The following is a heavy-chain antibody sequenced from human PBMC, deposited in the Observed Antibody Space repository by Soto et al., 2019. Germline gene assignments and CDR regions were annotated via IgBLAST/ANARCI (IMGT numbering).Heavy chain of an antibody. CDR1: GGSISSYY. CDR3: AREEGSHYYDSSGTWFAP. Sequence: PAGTLSLTCTVSGGSISSYYWSWIRQPPGKGLEWIGYIYYSGSTNYNPSLKSRVTISVDTSKNQFSLKLSSVTAADTAVYYWAREEGSHYYDSSGTWFAPWVQGTLVTVSS. V-gene: IGHV4-59*01. J-gene: IGHJ5*02. CDR2: IYYSGST. D-gene: IGHD3-22*01.